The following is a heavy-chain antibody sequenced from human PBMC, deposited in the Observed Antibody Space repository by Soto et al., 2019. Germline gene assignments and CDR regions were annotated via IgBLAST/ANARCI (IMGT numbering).Heavy chain of an antibody. V-gene: IGHV4-34*01. Sequence: SETLSLTCAVYGGSFSGYYWSWIRQPPGKGLEWIGEINHSGSTNYNPSLKSRVTISVYTSKNQFSLKLSSVTAADTAVYYCARFAVPQGWFDPWGQGTLVTVS. J-gene: IGHJ5*02. CDR1: GGSFSGYY. CDR2: INHSGST. D-gene: IGHD3-10*01. CDR3: ARFAVPQGWFDP.